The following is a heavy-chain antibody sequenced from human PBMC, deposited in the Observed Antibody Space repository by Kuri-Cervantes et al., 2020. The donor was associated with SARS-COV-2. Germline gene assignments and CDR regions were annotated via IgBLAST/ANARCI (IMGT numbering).Heavy chain of an antibody. D-gene: IGHD2-2*01. CDR2: ISYDGSNK. V-gene: IGHV3-30-3*02. J-gene: IGHJ6*02. CDR3: AKSRWSCTSTSCYADYYYGMDV. CDR1: GFTFSSYA. Sequence: GESLKISCAASGFTFSSYAMHWVRQAPGKGLEWVAVISYDGSNKYYADSVKGRFTISRDNSKNTLYLQMNSLRVADTAVYYCAKSRWSCTSTSCYADYYYGMDVWGQGTTVTVSS.